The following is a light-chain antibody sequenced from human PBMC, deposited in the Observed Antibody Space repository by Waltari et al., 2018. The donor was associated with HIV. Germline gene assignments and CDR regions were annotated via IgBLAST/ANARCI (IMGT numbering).Light chain of an antibody. Sequence: EIVLTQSPGTLSLSPGERATLSCRASQSVSSSYLAWYQQKPGQAPRLLIYGASSRATGIPDRFSGRGSGTDFTLTISRLEPEDFAVYYCQQYGSSPPTWTFGQGTKVEI. CDR3: QQYGSSPPTWT. V-gene: IGKV3-20*01. CDR1: QSVSSSY. CDR2: GAS. J-gene: IGKJ1*01.